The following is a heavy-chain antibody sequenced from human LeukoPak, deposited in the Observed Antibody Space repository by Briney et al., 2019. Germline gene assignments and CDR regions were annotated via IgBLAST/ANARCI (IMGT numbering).Heavy chain of an antibody. CDR1: GGTFSSYA. CDR3: ARGSNWNYSRMDY. D-gene: IGHD1-7*01. Sequence: GASVKVSCKASGGTFSSYAISWVRQAPGQGLEWMGGIIPIFGTANYAQKFQGRVTITTDESTSTAYVELSSLRSEDTAVYYCARGSNWNYSRMDYWGQGTLVTVSS. CDR2: IIPIFGTA. J-gene: IGHJ4*02. V-gene: IGHV1-69*05.